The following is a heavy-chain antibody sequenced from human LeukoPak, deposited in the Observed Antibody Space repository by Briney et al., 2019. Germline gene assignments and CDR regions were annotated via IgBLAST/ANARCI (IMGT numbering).Heavy chain of an antibody. D-gene: IGHD3-3*01. CDR1: GYSFTSYW. CDR3: ARLTYYDFWSGHYYYYYMDV. CDR2: IYPGDSDT. Sequence: GESLKISCKGSGYSFTSYWIGWVRQMPGKGLEWMGIIYPGDSDTRYSPSFQGQVTISADKSISTAYLQWSSLKASDTAMYYCARLTYYDFWSGHYYYYYMDVWGKGTTVTVSS. J-gene: IGHJ6*03. V-gene: IGHV5-51*01.